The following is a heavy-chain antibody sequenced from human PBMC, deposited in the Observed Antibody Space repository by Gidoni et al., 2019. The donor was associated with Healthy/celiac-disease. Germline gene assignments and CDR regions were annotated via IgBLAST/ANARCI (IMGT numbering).Heavy chain of an antibody. D-gene: IGHD3-22*01. CDR1: GFTVSSNY. CDR3: AREDYYDSSGYPYYYYGMDV. Sequence: EVQLVESGGGLIQPGGSLRLSCAASGFTVSSNYMSWVRQAPGKGLEWVSVIYSGGSTYYADSVKGRFTISRDNSKNTLYLQMNSLRAEDTAVYYCAREDYYDSSGYPYYYYGMDVWGQGTTVTVSS. CDR2: IYSGGST. V-gene: IGHV3-53*01. J-gene: IGHJ6*02.